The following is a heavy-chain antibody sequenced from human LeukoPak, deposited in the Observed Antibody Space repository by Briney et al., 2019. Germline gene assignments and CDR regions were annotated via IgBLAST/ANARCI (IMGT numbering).Heavy chain of an antibody. CDR2: ISSSGSTI. D-gene: IGHD5-24*01. CDR3: ARGDGSNHNHFDN. Sequence: GGSLRLSCAASGFTFSSYEMNWVRQAPGKGLEWVSYISSSGSTIYYADSVKGRFTISRDNAKNSLYLQMNSLRAEDTAVYYCARGDGSNHNHFDNWGQGTLVTVSS. J-gene: IGHJ4*02. V-gene: IGHV3-48*03. CDR1: GFTFSSYE.